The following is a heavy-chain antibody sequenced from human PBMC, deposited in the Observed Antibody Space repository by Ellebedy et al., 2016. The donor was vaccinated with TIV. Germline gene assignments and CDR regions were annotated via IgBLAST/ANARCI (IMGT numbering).Heavy chain of an antibody. CDR2: INWNGGST. J-gene: IGHJ4*02. D-gene: IGHD3-9*01. V-gene: IGHV3-20*04. CDR3: ARGYDIDGHKA. Sequence: GESLKISCAASGFTFGDYGMSWVRQAPGKGLEWVSGINWNGGSTGYADSVKGRFTISRDNAKNSLYLQMNSLRAEDTALYYCARGYDIDGHKAGGQGTLVTVSS. CDR1: GFTFGDYG.